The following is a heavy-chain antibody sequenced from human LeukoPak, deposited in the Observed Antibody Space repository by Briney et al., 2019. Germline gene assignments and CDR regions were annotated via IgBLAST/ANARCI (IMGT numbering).Heavy chain of an antibody. Sequence: PGGSLRLSCAASGFTFSNYAMSWVRQAPGKGVERVSAFSGSGGNTDYADSVKGRFTISRDNTKNTLHLQMNSLRADDTAVYYCAKGGYSSSIGYFHHWGQGTLVTVSS. CDR1: GFTFSNYA. V-gene: IGHV3-23*01. J-gene: IGHJ1*01. CDR3: AKGGYSSSIGYFHH. D-gene: IGHD6-6*01. CDR2: FSGSGGNT.